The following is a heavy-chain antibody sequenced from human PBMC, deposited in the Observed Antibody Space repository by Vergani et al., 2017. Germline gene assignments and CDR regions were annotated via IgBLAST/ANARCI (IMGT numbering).Heavy chain of an antibody. CDR1: GFTFSSYA. CDR2: ISGSGGST. D-gene: IGHD5-12*01. J-gene: IGHJ6*03. CDR3: AKGNSGYDFYMDV. V-gene: IGHV3-23*01. Sequence: EVQLLESGGGLVQPWGSLRLSCAASGFTFSSYAMSWVRQAPGKGLEWVSAISGSGGSTYYADSVKGRFTISRDNSKNTLYLQMNSLRAEDTAVYYCAKGNSGYDFYMDVWGKGTTVTVSS.